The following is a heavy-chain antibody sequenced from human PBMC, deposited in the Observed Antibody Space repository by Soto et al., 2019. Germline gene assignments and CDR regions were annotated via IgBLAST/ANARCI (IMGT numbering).Heavy chain of an antibody. CDR3: AKEQKDSSSWSELNY. Sequence: GGSLRLSCTASGLTLRNYWVHWVRQVPGKGLMWVARVDNDGTGTSYADSVRGRFTISKDNVKNTVHLQMNSLRAEDTAVYYCAKEQKDSSSWSELNYWGQGTLVTVSS. J-gene: IGHJ4*02. CDR2: VDNDGTGT. D-gene: IGHD6-13*01. CDR1: GLTLRNYW. V-gene: IGHV3-74*01.